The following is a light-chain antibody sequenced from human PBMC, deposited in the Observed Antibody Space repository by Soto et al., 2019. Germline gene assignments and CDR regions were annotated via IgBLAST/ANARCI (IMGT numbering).Light chain of an antibody. CDR3: QSYDSSINGDV. J-gene: IGLJ1*01. CDR2: GNN. Sequence: QSVLTQPPSVSGAPGQRVTISCTGSNSNFGAGYDVHWYQQLPGTAPKLLIYGNNNRPSGVPDRFSGSKSATSASLAITGLQAEDEADYYCQSYDSSINGDVFGTGTKVTVL. V-gene: IGLV1-40*01. CDR1: NSNFGAGYD.